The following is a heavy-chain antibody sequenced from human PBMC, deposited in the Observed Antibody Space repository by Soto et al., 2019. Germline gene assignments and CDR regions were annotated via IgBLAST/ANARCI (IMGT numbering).Heavy chain of an antibody. Sequence: QVQLVQSGAEVKKPGSSVKVSCKASGGTFSSYTISWVRQAPGQGLEWMGRIIPILGIANYAQKFQGRVTITADKSTSTAYIELSSLRSEDTAVYYCARRYCSSTSCFYGMDVWGQGTTVTVSS. J-gene: IGHJ6*02. CDR2: IIPILGIA. V-gene: IGHV1-69*02. CDR1: GGTFSSYT. CDR3: ARRYCSSTSCFYGMDV. D-gene: IGHD2-2*01.